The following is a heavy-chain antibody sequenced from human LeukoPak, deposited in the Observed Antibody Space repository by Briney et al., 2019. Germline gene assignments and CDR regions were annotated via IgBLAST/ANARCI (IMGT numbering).Heavy chain of an antibody. Sequence: GGSLRLSCAASGFTFSSYAMSWVRQAPGKGLGWVSTISDSGSSTYFADSVKGRFAISRDNSKYTLYLQMNSLRAEDTAVYYCAKDLGNSGSSSDWGQGTLVTVSS. CDR3: AKDLGNSGSSSD. CDR2: ISDSGSST. V-gene: IGHV3-23*01. CDR1: GFTFSSYA. J-gene: IGHJ4*02. D-gene: IGHD1-26*01.